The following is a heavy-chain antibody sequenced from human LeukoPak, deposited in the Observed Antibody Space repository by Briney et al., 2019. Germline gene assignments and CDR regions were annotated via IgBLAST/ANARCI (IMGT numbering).Heavy chain of an antibody. CDR1: GGSISSGGHS. CDR3: ARVMSGYYYYGMDV. CDR2: IYHSGSGST. J-gene: IGHJ6*02. Sequence: SETLSLTCTVSGGSISSGGHSWSWIRQPPGKGLEWIGYIYHSGSGSTYYNPSLKSRVTISVDTSKNQFSLKLSSVTAADTAVYYCARVMSGYYYYGMDVWGQGTTVTVSS. V-gene: IGHV4-30-2*01.